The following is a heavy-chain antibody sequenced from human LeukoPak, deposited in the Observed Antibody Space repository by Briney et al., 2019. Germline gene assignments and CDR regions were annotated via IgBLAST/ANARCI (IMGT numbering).Heavy chain of an antibody. D-gene: IGHD5-24*01. V-gene: IGHV4-39*07. Sequence: SETLSLTCTVSGGSISSSSYYWGWIRQPPGKGLEWIGSIYYSGSTYYNPSLKSRVTISVDTSKNQFSLKLSSVTAADTAVYYCARGVRWLQLSYFDYWGQGTLVTVSS. J-gene: IGHJ4*02. CDR2: IYYSGST. CDR1: GGSISSSSYY. CDR3: ARGVRWLQLSYFDY.